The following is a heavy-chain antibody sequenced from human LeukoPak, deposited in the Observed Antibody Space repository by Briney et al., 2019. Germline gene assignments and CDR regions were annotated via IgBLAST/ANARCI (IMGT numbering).Heavy chain of an antibody. CDR3: AKGIFSGSYFMVF. CDR2: ISGSGGST. D-gene: IGHD1-26*01. V-gene: IGHV3-23*01. J-gene: IGHJ1*01. CDR1: GFTFSSYA. Sequence: GGSLRLSCAASGFTFSSYAMSWVRQAPGKGLEWVSDISGSGGSTFYADSVKGRFTISRDNSRNTLYLQMNSLRAEDTAVYYCAKGIFSGSYFMVFWGQGTLVTVSS.